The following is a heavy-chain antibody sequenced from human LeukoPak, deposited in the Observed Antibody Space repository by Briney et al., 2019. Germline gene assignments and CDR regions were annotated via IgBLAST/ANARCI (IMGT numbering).Heavy chain of an antibody. J-gene: IGHJ4*02. CDR1: TVTFDIYG. D-gene: IGHD2-21*02. CDR2: ISYDGSNK. Sequence: GASLRLSCIVSTVTFDIYGIHWVRQAPGKGLEWVAVISYDGSNKYYADSVKGRFTISRDNSKNTLYLQMNSLRAEDTAVYYCAKGVTPPSYWGQGTLVTVSS. V-gene: IGHV3-30*18. CDR3: AKGVTPPSY.